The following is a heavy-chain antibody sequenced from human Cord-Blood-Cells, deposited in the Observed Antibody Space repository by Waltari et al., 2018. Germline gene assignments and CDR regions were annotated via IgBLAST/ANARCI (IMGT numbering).Heavy chain of an antibody. Sequence: QVQLQQWGAGLLKPSETLSLTCAVYGGSFSGYYWSWIRQPPGKGLEWIGEINHSGSTNYNPSLKSRVTISVDTSKNQFSLKLSSVTAADTAVYYCARVPVEAAARPRVFDYWGQGTLVTVSS. CDR1: GGSFSGYY. J-gene: IGHJ4*02. D-gene: IGHD6-6*01. CDR3: ARVPVEAAARPRVFDY. CDR2: INHSGST. V-gene: IGHV4-34*01.